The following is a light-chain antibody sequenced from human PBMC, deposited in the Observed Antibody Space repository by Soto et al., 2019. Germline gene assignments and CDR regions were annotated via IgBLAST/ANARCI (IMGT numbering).Light chain of an antibody. CDR2: DTS. V-gene: IGLV7-46*01. CDR1: TGAVTSGHY. Sequence: QAVVTQEPSQTVSPGGRVTLTCGSSTGAVTSGHYPYWFQQKPGQAPRTLIYDTSNKHSWTPARFSGSLLGGKAALTLSGAQPEDEAEYYCLLSYSGARVVFGGGTKLTVL. J-gene: IGLJ2*01. CDR3: LLSYSGARVV.